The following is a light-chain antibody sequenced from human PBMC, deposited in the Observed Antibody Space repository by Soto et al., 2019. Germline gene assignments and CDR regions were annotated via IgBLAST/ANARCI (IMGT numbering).Light chain of an antibody. J-gene: IGLJ1*01. CDR3: ATWDDSRNGFYV. CDR1: TSNIGSNY. V-gene: IGLV1-47*02. Sequence: QSALTQPPSASGTPGQGVTISCSGSTSNIGSNYVYWYQQLHATAPQLLIYNNNQQPPGVPDRLSGSTYGTSASLLTSGLLSDEDAADYCATWDDSRNGFYVFGTGTKVTVL. CDR2: NNN.